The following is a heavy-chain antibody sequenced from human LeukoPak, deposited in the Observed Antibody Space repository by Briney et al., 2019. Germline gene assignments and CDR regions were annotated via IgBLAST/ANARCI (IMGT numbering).Heavy chain of an antibody. D-gene: IGHD3-22*01. CDR1: GFTFSSYA. J-gene: IGHJ4*02. CDR2: ISGSGGST. CDR3: ARDRRYYDSSGYPDY. V-gene: IGHV3-23*01. Sequence: GGSLRLSCAASGFTFSSYAMSWVRQAPGKGLEWVSSISGSGGSTYYADSVKGRFTISRDNSKNTLYLQMNSLRAEDTAVYYCARDRRYYDSSGYPDYWGQGTLVTVSS.